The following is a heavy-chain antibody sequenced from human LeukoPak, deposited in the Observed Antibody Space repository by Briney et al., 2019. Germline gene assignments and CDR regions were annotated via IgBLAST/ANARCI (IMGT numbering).Heavy chain of an antibody. D-gene: IGHD4-17*01. CDR2: IFYSGST. CDR3: ARVDYGDYGYYFDY. Sequence: SETLSLTCTVSSGSISTSNYYWGWVRQPPGKALEWIGNIFYSGSTYYSPSLKSRVTISLDTSRNQFSLKMSSVTAADTAVYYCARVDYGDYGYYFDYWGQGTLVTVSS. CDR1: SGSISTSNYY. J-gene: IGHJ4*02. V-gene: IGHV4-39*07.